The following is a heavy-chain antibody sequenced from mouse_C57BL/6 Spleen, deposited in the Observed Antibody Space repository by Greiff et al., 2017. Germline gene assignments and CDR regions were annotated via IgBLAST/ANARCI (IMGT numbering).Heavy chain of an antibody. J-gene: IGHJ4*01. V-gene: IGHV1-69*01. CDR1: GYTFTSYW. D-gene: IGHD2-5*01. Sequence: QVQLQQPGAELVMPGASVKLSCKASGYTFTSYWMHWVKQRPGQGLEWIGEIDPSDSYTNYNQKFKGKSTLTVDKSSSTAYMQLSSQTSEDSAVYYCATSFYSNSFRRYYAMDYWGQETTVTVS. CDR3: ATSFYSNSFRRYYAMDY. CDR2: IDPSDSYT.